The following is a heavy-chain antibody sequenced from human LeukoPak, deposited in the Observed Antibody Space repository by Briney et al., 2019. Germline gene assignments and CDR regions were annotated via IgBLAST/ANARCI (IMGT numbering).Heavy chain of an antibody. Sequence: SETLSLTCTVSGDSFTSSHYWGHGVRLPPGKGLEWIGGIQYTGRTFSNLSRKSRVTISVDTSKKQFSLDLRSATAADTAVYYCAKRRHNFDSYVVWGQGTRVTGSS. CDR3: AKRRHNFDSYVV. J-gene: IGHJ3*01. CDR2: IQYTGRT. CDR1: GDSFTSSHYW. V-gene: IGHV4-39*01. D-gene: IGHD1-20*01.